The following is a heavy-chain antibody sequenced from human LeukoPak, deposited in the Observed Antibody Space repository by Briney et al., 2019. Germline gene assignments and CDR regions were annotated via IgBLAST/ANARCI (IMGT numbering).Heavy chain of an antibody. CDR1: GYTFTGSY. CDR3: ARASYNYY. V-gene: IGHV1-2*02. J-gene: IGHJ4*02. CDR2: INPNSGGT. D-gene: IGHD5-24*01. Sequence: ASVKASCKASGYTFTGSYMHWVRQAPGQGLEWMGWINPNSGGTNYAQNFQGRVTMTRDTSISTAYMELSSLRSDDTAVYYCARASYNYYLGEGTLVTVSS.